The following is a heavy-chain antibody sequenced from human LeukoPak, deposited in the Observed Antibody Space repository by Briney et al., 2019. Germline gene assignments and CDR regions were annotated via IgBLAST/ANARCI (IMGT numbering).Heavy chain of an antibody. Sequence: KPSETLSLNCAVSGYSISSGYNWGWIRQPPGEGLEWIGSIYHSGSTYYNPSLKSRVTISVDTSKNQFSLKLSSVTAADTAVYYCAREGRQQLVLVDPWGQGTLVTVSS. V-gene: IGHV4-38-2*02. CDR3: AREGRQQLVLVDP. D-gene: IGHD6-13*01. J-gene: IGHJ5*02. CDR2: IYHSGST. CDR1: GYSISSGYN.